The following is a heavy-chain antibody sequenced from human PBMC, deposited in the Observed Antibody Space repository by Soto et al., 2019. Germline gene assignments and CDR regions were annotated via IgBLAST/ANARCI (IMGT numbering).Heavy chain of an antibody. D-gene: IGHD4-4*01. Sequence: SETLSLTCTVSGGSISSGGYYWSWIRQHPGKGLEWIGYIYYSGSTYYNPSLKSRVTISVDTSKNQFSLKLSSVTAADTAVYYCAREPDYSNSHDYWGQGTRDTV. CDR1: GGSISSGGYY. V-gene: IGHV4-31*02. CDR3: AREPDYSNSHDY. CDR2: IYYSGST. J-gene: IGHJ4*02.